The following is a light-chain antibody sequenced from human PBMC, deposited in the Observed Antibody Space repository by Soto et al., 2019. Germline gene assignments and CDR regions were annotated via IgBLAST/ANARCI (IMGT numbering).Light chain of an antibody. J-gene: IGKJ4*01. CDR1: QSVSSN. V-gene: IGKV3-15*01. CDR2: GAS. Sequence: EIVMTQSPATLSVSLGDRATLSCRASQSVSSNLAWYQQKPGQGPRLLIYGASTRATGIPARFSGSGSGTEFTLTISSLQSEDFAVYSCQQYNNWPLTFGRGTKVDIK. CDR3: QQYNNWPLT.